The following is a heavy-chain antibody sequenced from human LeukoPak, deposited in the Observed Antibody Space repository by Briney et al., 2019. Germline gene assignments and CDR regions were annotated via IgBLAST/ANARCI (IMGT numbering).Heavy chain of an antibody. CDR1: GGSFSGYY. CDR2: INHRGST. V-gene: IGHV4-34*01. Sequence: SETLSLTCAVYGGSFSGYYWSWIRQPPGKGLEWIGEINHRGSTNYNPSLKSRVTISVDTSKNQFSLKLSSVTAADTAVYYCARGIAAAGKGEDYWGQGTLVTVSS. CDR3: ARGIAAAGKGEDY. J-gene: IGHJ4*02. D-gene: IGHD6-13*01.